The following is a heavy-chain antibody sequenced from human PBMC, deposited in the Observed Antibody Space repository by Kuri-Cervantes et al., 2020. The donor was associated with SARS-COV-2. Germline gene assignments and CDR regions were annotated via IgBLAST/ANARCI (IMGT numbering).Heavy chain of an antibody. J-gene: IGHJ6*02. CDR3: ARAEVEMATITLYYYYGMDV. V-gene: IGHV3-74*01. Sequence: GESLKISCAASGFTFSGHWIHWVRQAPGKGLVWVSRINPDGSYTNNADSVKGRFTISRDNAKNSLYLQMNSLRAEDTAVYYCARAEVEMATITLYYYYGMDVWGQGTTVTVSS. D-gene: IGHD5-24*01. CDR2: INPDGSYT. CDR1: GFTFSGHW.